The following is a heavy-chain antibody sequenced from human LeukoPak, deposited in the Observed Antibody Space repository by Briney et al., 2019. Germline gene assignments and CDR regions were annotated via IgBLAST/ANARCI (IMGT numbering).Heavy chain of an antibody. Sequence: PGGSLRLSCTASGFTFGDYAMSWLRQAPGKGLEWVGFIRSKAYGGTTEYAASVKGRFTISRDDSKSIAYLQMNSLKTEDTVVYYCTRDLGVVIQYYYYYYMDVWGKGTTVTVSS. V-gene: IGHV3-49*03. D-gene: IGHD3-3*01. J-gene: IGHJ6*03. CDR3: TRDLGVVIQYYYYYYMDV. CDR1: GFTFGDYA. CDR2: IRSKAYGGTT.